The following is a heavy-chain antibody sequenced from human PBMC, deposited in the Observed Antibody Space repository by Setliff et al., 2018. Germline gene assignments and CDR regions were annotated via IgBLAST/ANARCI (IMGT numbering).Heavy chain of an antibody. CDR3: ARDGYSSGPHLYYYYYYYYMDV. V-gene: IGHV1-46*01. D-gene: IGHD6-19*01. J-gene: IGHJ6*03. CDR2: INPSGGST. Sequence: ASVKVSCKASGYTFTSYYMHWVRQAPGQGLEWMGIINPSGGSTSYAQKFQGRVTMTRDTPTSTVYMELSSLRSEDTAVYYCARDGYSSGPHLYYYYYYYYMDVWGKGTTVTV. CDR1: GYTFTSYY.